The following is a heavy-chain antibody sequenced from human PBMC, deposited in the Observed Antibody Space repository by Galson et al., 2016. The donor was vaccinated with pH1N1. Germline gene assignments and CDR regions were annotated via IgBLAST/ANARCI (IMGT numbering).Heavy chain of an antibody. V-gene: IGHV5-51*01. J-gene: IGHJ3*02. D-gene: IGHD4-17*01. CDR3: ARQNDYGDYRGDAFDI. Sequence: QSGAEVKKPGESLKISCKGSGHKFTSSWIGWVRQMPGKGLEWMGIIYLGGSLIRYRPTFQGQVTISADKSVNIVYLEWGSLKDSDTAMYYCARQNDYGDYRGDAFDIWGQGTMVTVSS. CDR2: IYLGGSLI. CDR1: GHKFTSSW.